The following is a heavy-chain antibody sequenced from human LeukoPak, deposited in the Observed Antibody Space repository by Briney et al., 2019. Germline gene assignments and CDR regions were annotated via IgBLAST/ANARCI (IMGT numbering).Heavy chain of an antibody. J-gene: IGHJ6*03. D-gene: IGHD3-9*01. CDR1: GDSISGYY. CDR3: AREFLTSPSYYMDV. V-gene: IGHV4-59*01. Sequence: SETLSLTCSVSGDSISGYYWSWIRQPPGKGLEWIGRIYYSGSTNYNPSLKSRVTISVDTSKNQFSLRLSSVTAADTAVYYCAREFLTSPSYYMDVWGKGTTVTVSS. CDR2: IYYSGST.